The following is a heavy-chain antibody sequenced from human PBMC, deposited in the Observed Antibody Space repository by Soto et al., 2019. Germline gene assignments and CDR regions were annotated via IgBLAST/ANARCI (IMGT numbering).Heavy chain of an antibody. J-gene: IGHJ5*02. CDR2: VYNIANT. CDR1: GDSITSRDYY. D-gene: IGHD5-12*01. V-gene: IGHV4-30-4*01. Sequence: SETLSLTCTVSGDSITSRDYYWSWIRQPPGKGLEWIGYVYNIANTYYNPSLKTPVTISVDTSKNQFSLKLTSVTASDAAVYYCARGSSGVYNSPFGSWGQGTQVTVSS. CDR3: ARGSSGVYNSPFGS.